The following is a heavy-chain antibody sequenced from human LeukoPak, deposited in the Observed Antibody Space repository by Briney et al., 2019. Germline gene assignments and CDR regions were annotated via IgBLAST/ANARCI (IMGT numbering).Heavy chain of an antibody. D-gene: IGHD3-3*01. J-gene: IGHJ4*02. CDR2: IYHSGST. Sequence: SETLSLTCAVSGGSISSGDYSWSWIRQPPGKGLEWIGYIYHSGSTYYNPSLKSRVTISVDTSKNQFSLKLSSVTAADTAVYYCARRISFGGVDYWGQGTLVTVSS. V-gene: IGHV4-30-2*03. CDR3: ARRISFGGVDY. CDR1: GGSISSGDYS.